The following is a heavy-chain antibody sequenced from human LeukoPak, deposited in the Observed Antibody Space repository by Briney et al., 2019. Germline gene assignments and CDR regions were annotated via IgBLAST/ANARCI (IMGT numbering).Heavy chain of an antibody. D-gene: IGHD5-12*01. CDR1: EYTFTPYY. CDR3: AINGIRLLLREDLYI. V-gene: IGHV1-2*02. J-gene: IGHJ3*02. Sequence: GASVKASCKALEYTFTPYYIILVRQAPGQGLEWMGWINPNSGGTNYAQKFQGRVTMTRDTSISTAYMELSRLRSDDTAVYYCAINGIRLLLREDLYIWGQGTVVTVSS. CDR2: INPNSGGT.